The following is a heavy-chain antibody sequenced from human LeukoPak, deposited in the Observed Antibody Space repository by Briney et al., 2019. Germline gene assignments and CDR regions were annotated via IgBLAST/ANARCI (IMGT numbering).Heavy chain of an antibody. CDR1: GYTFTTYG. J-gene: IGHJ6*03. CDR3: ASSLGYCSSTSCYGGGGGLYSMDV. D-gene: IGHD2-2*01. V-gene: IGHV1-18*01. Sequence: ASVKVSCKASGYTFTTYGISWVRQAPGQGLEWMGWISANNGNTNYAQKLQGRVTMTTDTATSTAYMELRSMRSDDTAVYYCASSLGYCSSTSCYGGGGGLYSMDVWGKGTTVTISS. CDR2: ISANNGNT.